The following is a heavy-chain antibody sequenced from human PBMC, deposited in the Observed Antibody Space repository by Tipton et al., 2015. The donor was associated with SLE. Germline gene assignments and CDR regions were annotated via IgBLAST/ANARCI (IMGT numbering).Heavy chain of an antibody. CDR2: IHYSGSA. Sequence: LRLSCTVSGGSISSYSWSWIRQPPGKGLEWIGYIHYSGSANYNPSLKSRVTMSVDTSKNQFSLKLSSVTAADTAVYYCARGGVATIRADYWGQGTLVTVSS. CDR3: ARGGVATIRADY. D-gene: IGHD5-12*01. J-gene: IGHJ4*02. CDR1: GGSISSYS. V-gene: IGHV4-59*08.